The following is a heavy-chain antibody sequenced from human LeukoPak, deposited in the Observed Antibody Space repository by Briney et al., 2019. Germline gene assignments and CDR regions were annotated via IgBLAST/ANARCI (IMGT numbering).Heavy chain of an antibody. CDR3: ARSNYHEYYDYHMDV. CDR2: ISSSSSTI. V-gene: IGHV3-48*01. D-gene: IGHD6-6*01. J-gene: IGHJ6*03. Sequence: GGSLRLSCAASGFTFSSYSMNWVRQAPGKGLEWVSYISSSSSTIYYADSVKGRFTISRDNAKNSLYLQMSSLSAEDTAVYYCARSNYHEYYDYHMDVWGKGTTVTVSS. CDR1: GFTFSSYS.